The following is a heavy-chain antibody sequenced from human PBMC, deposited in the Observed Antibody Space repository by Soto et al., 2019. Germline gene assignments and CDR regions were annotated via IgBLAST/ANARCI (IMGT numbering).Heavy chain of an antibody. CDR3: AKDQGIAASHGID. J-gene: IGHJ4*01. CDR1: GFTFNNYG. Sequence: QVQLVESGGGVVQPGRSLRLSCAASGFTFNNYGMHWVRQAPGKGLEWVATISNDGSDKYYADSVKGRLTISRDNSKNTMYLQMNSMSAEETAVSYCAKDQGIAASHGIDWGQGTMVTVSS. D-gene: IGHD6-13*01. V-gene: IGHV3-30*18. CDR2: ISNDGSDK.